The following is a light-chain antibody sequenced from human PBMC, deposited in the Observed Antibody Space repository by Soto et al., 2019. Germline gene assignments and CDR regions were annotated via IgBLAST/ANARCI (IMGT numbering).Light chain of an antibody. Sequence: EIVMTQSPATLSVSPGERATLSCRASQSVSSNLAWYQQKPGQTPKLLIYVASTRATGIPARFSGSGSETEFTLTISSLQSEDFAVYYCQQYNVLPLTFGGGTKVEFK. J-gene: IGKJ4*01. CDR1: QSVSSN. V-gene: IGKV3-15*01. CDR3: QQYNVLPLT. CDR2: VAS.